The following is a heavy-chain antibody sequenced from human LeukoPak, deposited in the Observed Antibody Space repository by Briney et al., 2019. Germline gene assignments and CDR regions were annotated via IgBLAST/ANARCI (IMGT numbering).Heavy chain of an antibody. Sequence: ASVKVSCKASGYTFTSYGISWVRQAPGQGLEWMGWISAYNGNTNYAQKLQGRVTMTTDTSTSTAYMELSSLRSEDTAVYYCARAVVPAARYYYMDVWGKGTTVTVSS. V-gene: IGHV1-18*01. CDR3: ARAVVPAARYYYMDV. D-gene: IGHD2-2*01. CDR1: GYTFTSYG. J-gene: IGHJ6*03. CDR2: ISAYNGNT.